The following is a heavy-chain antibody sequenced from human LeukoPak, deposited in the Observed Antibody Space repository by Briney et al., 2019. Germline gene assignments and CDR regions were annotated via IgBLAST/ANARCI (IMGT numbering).Heavy chain of an antibody. CDR2: INPSGGST. V-gene: IGHV1-46*01. CDR1: GYTFTSYY. CDR3: ATDNFCSSTSCYEGTGFDP. J-gene: IGHJ5*02. D-gene: IGHD2-2*01. Sequence: GASVKVSCTASGYTFTSYYMHWVRQAPGQGLEWMGIINPSGGSTSYAQKFQGRVTMTRDTSTSTVYMELSSLRSEDTAVYYCATDNFCSSTSCYEGTGFDPWGQGTLVTVSS.